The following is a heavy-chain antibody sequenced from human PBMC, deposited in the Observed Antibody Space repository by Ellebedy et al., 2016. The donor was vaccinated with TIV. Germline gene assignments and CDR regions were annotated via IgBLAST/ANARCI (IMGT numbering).Heavy chain of an antibody. D-gene: IGHD3-16*01. V-gene: IGHV4-31*03. CDR1: GGSISSTGHY. J-gene: IGHJ3*01. CDR3: AREKGPIGAFDV. Sequence: SETLSLTXTVSGGSISSTGHYWTWIRQLPGKGLEWIGYIYYTGNTYSKPSLRSRVTISLDTSKNQFFLKLTSVTAADTAIYYCAREKGPIGAFDVWGQGAVVTVAS. CDR2: IYYTGNT.